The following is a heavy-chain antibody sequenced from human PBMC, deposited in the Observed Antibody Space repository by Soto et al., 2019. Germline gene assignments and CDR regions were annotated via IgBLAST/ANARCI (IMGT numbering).Heavy chain of an antibody. CDR2: ISVGGASA. D-gene: IGHD2-21*02. Sequence: PGGSLRLSCVASGFTFSDFVRTWVRQAPEKGLEWVSTISVGGASAYYADSVKGRFAISRDNSKNTLYLQLNSLRAEDTPVYYCVKERAQQLIFGLWLDPWGQGTLVTVSS. V-gene: IGHV3-23*01. CDR3: VKERAQQLIFGLWLDP. J-gene: IGHJ5*02. CDR1: GFTFSDFV.